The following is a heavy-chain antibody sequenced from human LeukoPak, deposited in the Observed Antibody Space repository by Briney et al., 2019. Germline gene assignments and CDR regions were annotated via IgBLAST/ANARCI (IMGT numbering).Heavy chain of an antibody. V-gene: IGHV3-21*04. CDR2: ISSSSSYI. CDR3: AKVPVFSLTISEVVTDDAFDI. D-gene: IGHD3-3*01. CDR1: GFTFSSYS. Sequence: PGGSLRLSCAASGFTFSSYSMNWVRQAPGKGLEWVSSISSSSSYIYYADSVKGRFTISRDNSKNTLYLQMNSLRAEDTAVYYCAKVPVFSLTISEVVTDDAFDIWGQGTIVTVSS. J-gene: IGHJ3*02.